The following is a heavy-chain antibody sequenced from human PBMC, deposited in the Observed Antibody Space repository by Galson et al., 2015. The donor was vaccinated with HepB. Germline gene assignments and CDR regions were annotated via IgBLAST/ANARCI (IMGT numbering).Heavy chain of an antibody. CDR2: IYPGDSDT. V-gene: IGHV5-51*01. J-gene: IGHJ6*02. Sequence: GLEWMGIIYPGDSDTRKSPSFQGQVTISVDKSISTAYLQWSSLKASDTAMYYCARQAMVVADGMDVWGQGTTVTVSS. CDR3: ARQAMVVADGMDV. D-gene: IGHD2-15*01.